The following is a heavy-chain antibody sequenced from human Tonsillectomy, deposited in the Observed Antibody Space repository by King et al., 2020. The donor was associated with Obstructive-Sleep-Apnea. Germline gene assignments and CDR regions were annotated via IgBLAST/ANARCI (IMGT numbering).Heavy chain of an antibody. CDR3: TTAGTSHTPRFKYYYYYGMDV. V-gene: IGHV3-15*01. D-gene: IGHD2-2*01. CDR1: GFTFSNAW. Sequence: VQLVESGGGLVKPGGSLRLSCAASGFTFSNAWMSWVRHAPGKGLDWVGRIKSKTDGGTTDYSAPVKGGFTISRDDSKNTLYLQMNSLKTEDTAVYYFTTAGTSHTPRFKYYYYYGMDVWGQGTTVTVSS. J-gene: IGHJ6*02. CDR2: IKSKTDGGTT.